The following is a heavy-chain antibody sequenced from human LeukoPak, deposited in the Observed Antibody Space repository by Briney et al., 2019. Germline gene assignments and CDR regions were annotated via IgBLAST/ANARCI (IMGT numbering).Heavy chain of an antibody. V-gene: IGHV1-69*05. D-gene: IGHD6-6*01. CDR1: GGTFSSYA. CDR3: ARSITARPQGYYYYYYMDV. J-gene: IGHJ6*03. CDR2: IIPTFGTA. Sequence: SVKVSCKASGGTFSSYAISWVRQAPGQGREWMGRIIPTFGTANYAQKFQGRVTITTDESTSTAYMELSSLRSEDTAVYYCARSITARPQGYYYYYYMDVWGKGTTVTVSS.